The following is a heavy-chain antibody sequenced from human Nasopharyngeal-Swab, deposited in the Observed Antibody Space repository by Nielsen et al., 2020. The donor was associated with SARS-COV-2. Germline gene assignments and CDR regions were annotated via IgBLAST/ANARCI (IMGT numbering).Heavy chain of an antibody. D-gene: IGHD5-24*01. CDR1: GFTFSSYA. CDR3: TTDRVEMATIEYYYYGMDV. CDR2: ISYDGSNK. Sequence: GGSLRLSCAASGFTFSSYAMHWVRQAPGKGLEWVAVISYDGSNKYYADSVKGRFTISRDNSKNTLYLQMNSLKTEDTAVYYCTTDRVEMATIEYYYYGMDVWGQGTTVTVSS. J-gene: IGHJ6*02. V-gene: IGHV3-30-3*01.